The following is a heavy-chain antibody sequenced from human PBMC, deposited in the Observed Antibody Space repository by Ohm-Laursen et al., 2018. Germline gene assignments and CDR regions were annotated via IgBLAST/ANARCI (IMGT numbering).Heavy chain of an antibody. CDR1: GFTFSAYC. D-gene: IGHD3-22*01. CDR3: ARGRCYDSSAVDY. V-gene: IGHV3-7*03. Sequence: SLRLSCTASGFTFSAYCMSWVRQAPGKGLEWVANIREDGSEKYSVDSVKGRFTISRDNAKKSLFLQMNSVRAEDTAVYYCARGRCYDSSAVDYWGQGTLVTVSS. J-gene: IGHJ4*02. CDR2: IREDGSEK.